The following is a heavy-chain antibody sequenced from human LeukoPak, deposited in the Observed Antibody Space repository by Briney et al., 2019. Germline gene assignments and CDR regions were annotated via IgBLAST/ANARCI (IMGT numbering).Heavy chain of an antibody. CDR3: ASWPTDQQAFDI. CDR2: INPHSGGT. V-gene: IGHV1-2*02. D-gene: IGHD1/OR15-1a*01. J-gene: IGHJ3*02. CDR1: GYTFTGYY. Sequence: ASVKVSCKASGYTFTGYYMHWVRQAPGQGLEWMGWINPHSGGTNYAQMFQGRVTMTRDTSISTAYMELSRLRSDDTAVYYCASWPTDQQAFDIWGQGTMVTVSS.